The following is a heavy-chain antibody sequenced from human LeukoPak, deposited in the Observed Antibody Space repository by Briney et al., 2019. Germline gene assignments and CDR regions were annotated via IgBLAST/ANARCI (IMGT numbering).Heavy chain of an antibody. CDR1: GGSFSGYY. V-gene: IGHV4-34*01. Sequence: SETLSLTCAVYGGSFSGYYWSWIPQPPGKGLEWIGEINHSGSTNYNPSLKSRVTISVDTSKNQFSLKLSSVTAADTAVYYCARGRPLDPWGQGTLVTVSS. CDR2: INHSGST. CDR3: ARGRPLDP. J-gene: IGHJ5*02.